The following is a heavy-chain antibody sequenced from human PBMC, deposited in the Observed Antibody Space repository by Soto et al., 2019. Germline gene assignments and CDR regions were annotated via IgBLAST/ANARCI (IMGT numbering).Heavy chain of an antibody. CDR2: IYYSGST. D-gene: IGHD1-26*01. J-gene: IGHJ4*02. Sequence: QVQLQESGPGLVKPSQTLSLTCTVSGGSISSGGYYWSWIRQHPGKGLEWIGYIYYSGSTYYNPSLKRRVTISVDTSKNQFSLKLSSVTAADTAVYYCARALALGATTVDYWGQGTLVTVSS. CDR1: GGSISSGGYY. V-gene: IGHV4-31*03. CDR3: ARALALGATTVDY.